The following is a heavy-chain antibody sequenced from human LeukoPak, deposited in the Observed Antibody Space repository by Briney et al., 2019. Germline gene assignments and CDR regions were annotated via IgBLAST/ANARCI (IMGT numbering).Heavy chain of an antibody. J-gene: IGHJ5*02. V-gene: IGHV4-39*02. D-gene: IGHD2-21*01. CDR2: IYYSVST. Sequence: PSETLSLTCTVSGGSISSSSYYWGWIRQPPGKGPEWIGSIYYSVSTYYNPSLKSRATISVDTSKNHFSLTLSCVAAADTAVYYCARRDDWFYPWGEGTLVTVSS. CDR3: ARRDDWFYP. CDR1: GGSISSSSYY.